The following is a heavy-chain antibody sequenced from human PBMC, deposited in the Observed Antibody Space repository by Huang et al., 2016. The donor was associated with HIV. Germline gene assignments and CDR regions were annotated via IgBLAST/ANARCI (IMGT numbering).Heavy chain of an antibody. J-gene: IGHJ6*02. CDR3: ARGAAPSTVYYYYYGLDV. D-gene: IGHD2-15*01. Sequence: EVQLVESGGALVQPGGSLRLSCAASGFTFSSYDMPWVRQGTGKGLEWVSSIGTVGDTYYPGAVKDRFTISREDAKNSLYLQMNSLRAGDTAVYYCARGAAPSTVYYYYYGLDVWGHGTSVTVSS. V-gene: IGHV3-13*01. CDR2: IGTVGDT. CDR1: GFTFSSYD.